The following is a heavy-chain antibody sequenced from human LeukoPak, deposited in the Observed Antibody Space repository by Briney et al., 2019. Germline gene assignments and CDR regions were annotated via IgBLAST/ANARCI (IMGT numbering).Heavy chain of an antibody. CDR3: ARGRRWLQSPFDY. CDR1: GGAISSYF. J-gene: IGHJ4*02. V-gene: IGHV4-59*07. Sequence: SDTLSLTCTVSGGAISSYFWSWIRPPPGKGLEGIGYIQHSGNSNYNSSLKSRVTISVDTSQNHFSLKLSSATAADTAVYYCARGRRWLQSPFDYWGQGTLVTVSS. D-gene: IGHD5-24*01. CDR2: IQHSGNS.